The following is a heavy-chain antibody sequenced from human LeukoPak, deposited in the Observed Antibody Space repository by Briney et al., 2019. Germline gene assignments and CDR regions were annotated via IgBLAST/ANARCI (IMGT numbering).Heavy chain of an antibody. D-gene: IGHD2-2*01. J-gene: IGHJ4*02. CDR1: GYTFTSYG. CDR2: ISAYNGNT. Sequence: ASVKVSCKASGYTFTSYGISWVRQAPGQGLEWMGWISAYNGNTNYAQKLQGRVTMTTDTSTSTAYMELRSLRSDDTAVYYRARFSGWDIVVVPAADLFDYWGQGTLVTVSS. V-gene: IGHV1-18*04. CDR3: ARFSGWDIVVVPAADLFDY.